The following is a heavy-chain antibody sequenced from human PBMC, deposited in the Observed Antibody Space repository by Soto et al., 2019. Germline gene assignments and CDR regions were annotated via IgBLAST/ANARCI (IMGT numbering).Heavy chain of an antibody. J-gene: IGHJ5*02. CDR2: INHSGST. D-gene: IGHD3-10*01. CDR3: ERGPQLSWFDP. CDR1: GGSFSGYY. V-gene: IGHV4-34*01. Sequence: PSETLSLTCAVYGGSFSGYYWSWIRQPPGKGLEWIGGINHSGSTNYNPSLKSRVTISVDTSKNQFSLKLRSVTAADTAVYYCERGPQLSWFDPWGQGTLVTVSS.